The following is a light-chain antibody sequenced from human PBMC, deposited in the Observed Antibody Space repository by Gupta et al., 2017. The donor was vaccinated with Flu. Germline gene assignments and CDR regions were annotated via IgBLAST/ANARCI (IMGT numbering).Light chain of an antibody. CDR1: SSNIGAGYD. Sequence: QSVLTQPPSVSGAPGQRVTISCTGSSSNIGAGYDVHWYQQLPGTAPKLLIYGNSNRPSGVPDRFSGSKSGTSASLAITGLQAEDEADYYCQSYDSSLSGPYGVFGGGTKLT. J-gene: IGLJ2*01. CDR2: GNS. CDR3: QSYDSSLSGPYGV. V-gene: IGLV1-40*01.